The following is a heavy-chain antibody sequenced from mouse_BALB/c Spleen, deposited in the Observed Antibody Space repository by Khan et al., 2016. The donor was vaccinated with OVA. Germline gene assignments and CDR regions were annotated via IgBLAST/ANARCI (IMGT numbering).Heavy chain of an antibody. J-gene: IGHJ2*01. CDR1: GYSITSGYG. D-gene: IGHD1-2*01. CDR3: ARTARIKY. CDR2: ISYSGST. V-gene: IGHV3-2*02. Sequence: EVQLVESGPGLVKPSQSLSLTCTVTGYSITSGYGWNWIRQFPGNKLAWMGYISYSGSTNYNPSLKSRISITRDTSKNQFFLQLNSVTTEETATYYCARTARIKYWGQGTTLTVSS.